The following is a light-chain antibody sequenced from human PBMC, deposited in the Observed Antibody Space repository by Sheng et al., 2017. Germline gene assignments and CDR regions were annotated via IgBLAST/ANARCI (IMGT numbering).Light chain of an antibody. J-gene: IGKJ4*01. CDR1: QSVSSY. CDR2: GAS. V-gene: IGKV3D-20*02. CDR3: QQRSNWPSLT. Sequence: EIVLTQSPGTLSLSPGEGATLSCRASQSVSSYLAWYQQKPGQAPRLLIYGASSRATGIPDRFSGSGSGTDFTLIISRLEPEDFAVYYCQQRSNWPSLTFGGGTKVEIK.